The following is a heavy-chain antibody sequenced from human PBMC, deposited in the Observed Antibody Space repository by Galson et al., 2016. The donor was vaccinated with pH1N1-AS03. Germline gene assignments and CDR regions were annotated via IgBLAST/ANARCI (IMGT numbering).Heavy chain of an antibody. CDR1: GYIFTGFY. D-gene: IGHD2-2*01. Sequence: SVKVSCKASGYIFTGFYVHWVRQAPGQGLEWMGWINTDSGVTNYAQKFEAWVTMTRDTSVSTAYMELYGLKSDDAAVYYCAGDPRGPCTSATCPTTYYFGMDVGGQGTTVIVSS. V-gene: IGHV1-2*04. CDR2: INTDSGVT. J-gene: IGHJ6*02. CDR3: AGDPRGPCTSATCPTTYYFGMDV.